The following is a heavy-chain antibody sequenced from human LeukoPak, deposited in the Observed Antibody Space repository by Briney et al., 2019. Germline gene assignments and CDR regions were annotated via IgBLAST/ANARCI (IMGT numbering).Heavy chain of an antibody. D-gene: IGHD6-13*01. CDR1: GFTFSSYG. CDR2: IRYDGSDK. CDR3: AKAGYSSSWYFYYYYYMDV. V-gene: IGHV3-30*02. J-gene: IGHJ6*03. Sequence: GGSLRLSCAASGFTFSSYGMHWVRQAPGKGLEWVAFIRYDGSDKYYADSVKGRLTISRDNSKNTLYLQMNSLRAEDTAVYYCAKAGYSSSWYFYYYYYMDVRGKGTTVTISS.